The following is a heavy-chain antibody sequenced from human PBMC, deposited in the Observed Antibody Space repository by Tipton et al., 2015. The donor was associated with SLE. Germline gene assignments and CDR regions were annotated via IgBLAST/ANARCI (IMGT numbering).Heavy chain of an antibody. Sequence: TLSLTCTVSGGSFTGYSYNWIRQPPGKGLEWIGEINHGGDTNYNPSFESRVTISVDTSKKQLSLKLSSVTAADTAVYYCARRRGSSWYEDYFDYWGQGTLVTVSS. V-gene: IGHV4-34*01. J-gene: IGHJ4*02. CDR1: GGSFTGYS. CDR2: INHGGDT. CDR3: ARRRGSSWYEDYFDY. D-gene: IGHD6-13*01.